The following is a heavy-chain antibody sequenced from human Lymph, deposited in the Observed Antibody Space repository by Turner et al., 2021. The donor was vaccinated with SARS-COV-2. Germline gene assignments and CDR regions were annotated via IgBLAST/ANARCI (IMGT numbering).Heavy chain of an antibody. V-gene: IGHV4-39*01. CDR2: IYYSVST. Sequence: QQQLQKSSPGLVTHSESLSLACTVSGGSISSSSYYWGWIRQPPGKGLEWIGSIYYSVSTYYNPSLKSRVPISVDTSKNQFSLKLSSVTAAYTAVYYCARRSAGGACRLLLRGLDYFDYCGQGTLVTVSS. D-gene: IGHD2-21*01. CDR3: ARRSAGGACRLLLRGLDYFDY. CDR1: GGSISSSSYY. J-gene: IGHJ4*02.